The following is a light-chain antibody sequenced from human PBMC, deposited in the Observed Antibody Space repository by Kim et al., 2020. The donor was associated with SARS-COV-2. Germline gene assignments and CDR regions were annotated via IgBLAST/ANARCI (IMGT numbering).Light chain of an antibody. J-gene: IGLJ1*01. CDR1: SRDIGDYNY. CDR2: DVT. CDR3: SSYTGSSTNV. Sequence: QSVLTQPASVSGSPGQSITISCTGTSRDIGDYNYVSWYQQHPGKAPKLMIYDVTDRPSGVSNRFSGSKSGVTASLTISGLQAEDEADYYCSSYTGSSTNVFGTGTKVTVL. V-gene: IGLV2-14*03.